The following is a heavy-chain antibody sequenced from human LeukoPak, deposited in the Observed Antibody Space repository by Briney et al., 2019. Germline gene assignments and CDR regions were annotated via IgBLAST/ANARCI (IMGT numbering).Heavy chain of an antibody. CDR2: INSDGSST. V-gene: IGHV3-74*01. CDR3: ANDFWSGYYNDAFDI. J-gene: IGHJ3*02. Sequence: GGSLRLSCAAPGFTFSRYWMHWVRQAPGKGLVWVSRINSDGSSTSYADSVKGRFTISRDNAKNTLYLQMNSLRAEDTAVYYCANDFWSGYYNDAFDIWGQGTMVTVSS. CDR1: GFTFSRYW. D-gene: IGHD3-3*01.